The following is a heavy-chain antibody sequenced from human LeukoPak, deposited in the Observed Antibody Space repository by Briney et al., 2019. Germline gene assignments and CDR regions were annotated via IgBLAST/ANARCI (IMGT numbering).Heavy chain of an antibody. CDR2: IYTSGST. D-gene: IGHD1-26*01. Sequence: PSQTLSITCTVSGGSISSGSYYWSWIRQPAGKGLEWIGRIYTSGSTNYNPSLKSRVTISVDTSKNQFSLKLSSVTAADTAVYYCASTGIVGATSDYWGQGTLVTVSS. J-gene: IGHJ4*02. V-gene: IGHV4-61*02. CDR3: ASTGIVGATSDY. CDR1: GGSISSGSYY.